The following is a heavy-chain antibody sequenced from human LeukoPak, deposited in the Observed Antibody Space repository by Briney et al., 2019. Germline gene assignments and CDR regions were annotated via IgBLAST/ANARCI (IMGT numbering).Heavy chain of an antibody. V-gene: IGHV3-43*01. Sequence: GGSLRLSCAASGFNFDDYPMYWVRQTPGKGLEWVSFISWGGGATDYADSLKGRFTISRDNSKNTLYLQMNTLRPEDTAVYYCGKHDSSSDYWGQGTLVTVSS. CDR1: GFNFDDYP. J-gene: IGHJ4*02. CDR2: ISWGGGAT. CDR3: GKHDSSSDY. D-gene: IGHD6-6*01.